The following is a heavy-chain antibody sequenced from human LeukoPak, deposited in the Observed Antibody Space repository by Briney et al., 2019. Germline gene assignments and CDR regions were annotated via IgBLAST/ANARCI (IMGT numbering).Heavy chain of an antibody. V-gene: IGHV4-59*01. D-gene: IGHD3-3*01. CDR2: IYYSGST. Sequence: PSETLSLTCTVSGGSLSSYYRSWIRQPPGKGLEWIGYIYYSGSTNYNPSLKSRVTISVDTSKNQFSLKLSSVTAADTAVYYCARTLTIFGVVAPYYYYYMDVWGKGTTVTVSS. CDR3: ARTLTIFGVVAPYYYYYMDV. J-gene: IGHJ6*03. CDR1: GGSLSSYY.